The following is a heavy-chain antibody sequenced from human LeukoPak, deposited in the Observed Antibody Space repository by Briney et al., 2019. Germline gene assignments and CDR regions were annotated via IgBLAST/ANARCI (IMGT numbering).Heavy chain of an antibody. CDR1: GFTFSSYG. J-gene: IGHJ4*02. V-gene: IGHV3-33*01. CDR3: AREGGTAARPRGLDY. CDR2: IWYDGSNK. Sequence: GGSLRLSCAASGFTFSSYGMHWVRQAPGKGLEWVAVIWYDGSNKYYADSVKGRFTISRDNSKNTLYLQMNSLRAEDTAVYYCAREGGTAARPRGLDYWGQGTLVTVSS. D-gene: IGHD6-6*01.